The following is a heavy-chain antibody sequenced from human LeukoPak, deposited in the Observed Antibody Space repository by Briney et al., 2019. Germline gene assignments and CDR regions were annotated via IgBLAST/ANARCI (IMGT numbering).Heavy chain of an antibody. D-gene: IGHD3-22*01. CDR1: GFSFSSSW. J-gene: IGHJ5*02. CDR2: IKQDGSEK. CDR3: ARKTYYYDSGDCGWFDP. V-gene: IGHV3-7*01. Sequence: PGGSLRLSCAASGFSFSSSWMSWVRQAPGKGLEWVANIKQDGSEKYYVDSVKGRFTISRDNAKNSLHLQMTSLRAEDTAVYYCARKTYYYDSGDCGWFDPWGQGTLVTVSS.